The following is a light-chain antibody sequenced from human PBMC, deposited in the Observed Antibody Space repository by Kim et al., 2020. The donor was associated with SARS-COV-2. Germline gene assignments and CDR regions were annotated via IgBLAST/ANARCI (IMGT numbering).Light chain of an antibody. CDR2: GNS. Sequence: QSVTMSGTWIISNSGACYDVHWYQQLPGTAPKLLIYGNSNRPSGVPYLFSGSKSGTSASLAITGLQAEDEADYYCHSYDSSLSGYVFGTGTKVTVL. CDR1: ISNSGACYD. CDR3: HSYDSSLSGYV. J-gene: IGLJ1*01. V-gene: IGLV1-40*01.